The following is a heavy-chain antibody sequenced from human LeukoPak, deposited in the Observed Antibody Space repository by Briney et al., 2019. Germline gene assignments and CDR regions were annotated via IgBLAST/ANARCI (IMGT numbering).Heavy chain of an antibody. CDR3: ARGAYYYDSSGYYYGRYFDL. CDR1: GGSISSYY. J-gene: IGHJ2*01. D-gene: IGHD3-22*01. CDR2: IYYSGST. Sequence: PSETLPLTCTVCGGSISSYYWSWIRQPPGKGLEWIGYIYYSGSTNYNPSLKSRVTISVDTSKNQFSLKLSSVTAADTAVYYCARGAYYYDSSGYYYGRYFDLWGRGTLVTVSS. V-gene: IGHV4-59*01.